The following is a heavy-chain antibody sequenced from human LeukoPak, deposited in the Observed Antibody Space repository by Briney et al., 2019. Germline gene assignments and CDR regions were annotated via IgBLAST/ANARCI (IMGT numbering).Heavy chain of an antibody. CDR2: IKSRADGGTI. D-gene: IGHD3-9*01. V-gene: IGHV3-15*01. Sequence: GGSLRLSCEAAGFTFSDAWMSWVRQPPGKGLGGVGRIKSRADGGTIDYAAPVQDRFTISRDDSRNTIYLHMNSLKTEDSGVYFCTTLRLAASDHWGQGTLVTVSS. J-gene: IGHJ4*02. CDR3: TTLRLAASDH. CDR1: GFTFSDAW.